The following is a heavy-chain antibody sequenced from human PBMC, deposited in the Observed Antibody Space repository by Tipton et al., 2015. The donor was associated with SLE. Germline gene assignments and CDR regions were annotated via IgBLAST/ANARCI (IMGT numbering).Heavy chain of an antibody. CDR2: IYSGASNT. CDR1: GVSFRSSA. V-gene: IGHV3-23*03. CDR3: AKNIDRAALAPLDY. D-gene: IGHD2/OR15-2a*01. J-gene: IGHJ4*02. Sequence: SLRLSCVASGVSFRSSAMTWVRQVPGKGLEWVSAIYSGASNTYYVDSVKGRFTISRDNSKNTLYLEMNSLRAEDTAVYHCAKNIDRAALAPLDYWGQGTLVIVSS.